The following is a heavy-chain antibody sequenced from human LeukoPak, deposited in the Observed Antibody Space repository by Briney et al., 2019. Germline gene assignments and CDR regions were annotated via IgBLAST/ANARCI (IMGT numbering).Heavy chain of an antibody. CDR3: AREMDYYDSGGYYLQWFDP. J-gene: IGHJ5*02. CDR2: IYYSGST. CDR1: GGSISSGGYY. Sequence: SQTLSLTCTVSGGSISSGGYYWSWIRQHPGKGLEWIGYIYYSGSTPYNPSLKSRVTISLDTSRNQFSLKLSSVTAADTAVYYCAREMDYYDSGGYYLQWFDPWGQGTLVTVSS. V-gene: IGHV4-31*03. D-gene: IGHD3-22*01.